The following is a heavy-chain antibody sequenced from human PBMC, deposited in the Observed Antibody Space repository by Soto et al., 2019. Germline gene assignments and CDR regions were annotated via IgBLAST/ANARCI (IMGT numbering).Heavy chain of an antibody. J-gene: IGHJ4*02. D-gene: IGHD5-12*01. CDR2: IYYSGST. CDR3: ARSTEWLPYYFDY. CDR1: GGSISNYY. V-gene: IGHV4-59*01. Sequence: PSETLSLTCTVSGGSISNYYWSWIRQPPGKGLEWIGYIYYSGSTNYNPSLKSRVTISVDTSKNQFSLKLSSVTAADTAVYYCARSTEWLPYYFDYWGQGTLVTVSS.